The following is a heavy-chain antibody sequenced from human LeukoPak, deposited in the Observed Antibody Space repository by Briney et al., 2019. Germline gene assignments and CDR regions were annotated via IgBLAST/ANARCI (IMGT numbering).Heavy chain of an antibody. V-gene: IGHV4-4*07. Sequence: SETLSLTCTVSGGSISSYYWSWIRQPAGKGLEWIGRIYTSGSTNYNPSLKSRVTMSVDTSKNQFSLKLSSVTAADTAVYYCARDWEYQLLSYWDYYYCMDVWGKGTTVTVSS. D-gene: IGHD2-2*01. J-gene: IGHJ6*03. CDR1: GGSISSYY. CDR3: ARDWEYQLLSYWDYYYCMDV. CDR2: IYTSGST.